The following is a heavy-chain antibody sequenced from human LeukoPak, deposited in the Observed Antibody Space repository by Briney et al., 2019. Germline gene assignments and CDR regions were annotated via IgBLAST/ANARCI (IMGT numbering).Heavy chain of an antibody. Sequence: SETLSLTCTVSGGSISSSSYYWGWIRQPPGKGLEWIGSIYYSGSTYYNPSLKSRVTISVDTSKNQFSLKLSSVTAADTAVYYCARISRAPPLYYYDSSGYFPTRYDYWGQGTLVTVSS. D-gene: IGHD3-22*01. V-gene: IGHV4-39*07. J-gene: IGHJ4*02. CDR2: IYYSGST. CDR1: GGSISSSSYY. CDR3: ARISRAPPLYYYDSSGYFPTRYDY.